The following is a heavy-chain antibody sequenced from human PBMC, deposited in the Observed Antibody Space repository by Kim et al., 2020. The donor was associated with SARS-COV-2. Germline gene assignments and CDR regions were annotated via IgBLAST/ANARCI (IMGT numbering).Heavy chain of an antibody. D-gene: IGHD3-10*01. V-gene: IGHV4-31*03. CDR1: GGSISSGGYY. CDR3: ARDRGAVGYFDY. Sequence: SETLSLTCTVSGGSISSGGYYWSWIRQHPGKGLEWIGYIYYSGSTYYNPSLKSRVTISVDTSKNQFSLKLSSVTAADTAVYYCARDRGAVGYFDYWGQGTLVTVSS. CDR2: IYYSGST. J-gene: IGHJ4*02.